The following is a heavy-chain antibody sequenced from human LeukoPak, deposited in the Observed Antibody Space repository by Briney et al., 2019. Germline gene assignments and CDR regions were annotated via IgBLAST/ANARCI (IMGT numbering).Heavy chain of an antibody. V-gene: IGHV4-34*01. CDR3: ARVDGAFYYYGMDV. D-gene: IGHD1-26*01. CDR2: INHSGST. J-gene: IGHJ6*02. CDR1: GGSFSGYY. Sequence: SETLSLTCAVYGGSFSGYYWSWIRQPPGKGLEWIGEINHSGSTNYNPSLKSRVTISVDTSKNQFSLKLSSVTAADTAVYYCARVDGAFYYYGMDVWGQGTTVTVSS.